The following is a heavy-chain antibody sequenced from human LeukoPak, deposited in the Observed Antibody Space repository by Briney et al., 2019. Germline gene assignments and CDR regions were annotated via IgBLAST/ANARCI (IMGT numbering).Heavy chain of an antibody. CDR1: GFTFSSYG. Sequence: GRSLRLSCAASGFTFSSYGMHWVRQAPGKGLEWVAVISYDGSNKYYADSVKGRFTISRDNSKNTLYLQMNSLRAEDTAVYYCAKELGGYCSSTSCYYYYGIDVWGQGTTVTVSS. V-gene: IGHV3-30*18. CDR2: ISYDGSNK. J-gene: IGHJ6*02. CDR3: AKELGGYCSSTSCYYYYGIDV. D-gene: IGHD2-2*01.